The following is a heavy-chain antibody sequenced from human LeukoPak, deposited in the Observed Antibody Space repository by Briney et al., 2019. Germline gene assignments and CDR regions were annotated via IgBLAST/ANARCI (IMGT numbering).Heavy chain of an antibody. Sequence: GGYLRLSGAASGITVSTFWMHWVRQAPGQGLVWVSRINTDGSVTNYADSVEGRFTISKDNAKNVLYLQMNDLRAEDTAVYYCVTDRYSDSAFGDWGQGTLVTVSS. J-gene: IGHJ4*02. D-gene: IGHD1-26*01. CDR1: GITVSTFW. V-gene: IGHV3-74*01. CDR2: INTDGSVT. CDR3: VTDRYSDSAFGD.